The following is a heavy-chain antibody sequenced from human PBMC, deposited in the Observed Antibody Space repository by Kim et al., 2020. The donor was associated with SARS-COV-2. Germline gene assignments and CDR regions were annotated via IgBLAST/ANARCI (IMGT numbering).Heavy chain of an antibody. CDR2: IYYSGST. D-gene: IGHD3-3*01. J-gene: IGHJ4*02. V-gene: IGHV4-59*01. CDR3: ARAKVLWSGYYTGIETPRYFDY. CDR1: GGSISSYY. Sequence: SETLSLTCTVSGGSISSYYWSWIRQPPGKGLEWIGYIYYSGSTNYNPSLKSRVTISVDTSKNQFSLKLSSVTAADTAVYYCARAKVLWSGYYTGIETPRYFDYWGQGTLVTVSS.